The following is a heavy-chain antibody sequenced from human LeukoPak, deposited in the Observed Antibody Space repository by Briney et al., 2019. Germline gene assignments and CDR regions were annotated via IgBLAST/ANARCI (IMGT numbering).Heavy chain of an antibody. J-gene: IGHJ3*02. V-gene: IGHV5-51*01. Sequence: GESLKISCKGSGFSLTNHWIGWVRQMPGKGLEWMGIIYPGDFDTRYSPSFQGQVTISADTSINTAYLQWRSLKASDTAIYYCARVVVRIQLWLGDAFDIWGQGTMVTVSS. CDR2: IYPGDFDT. CDR3: ARVVVRIQLWLGDAFDI. D-gene: IGHD5-18*01. CDR1: GFSLTNHW.